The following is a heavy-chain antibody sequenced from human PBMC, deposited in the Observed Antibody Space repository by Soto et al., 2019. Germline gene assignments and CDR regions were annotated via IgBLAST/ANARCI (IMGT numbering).Heavy chain of an antibody. Sequence: GXSVEESFRASRYTFTSYDINWGRPAAVQGPEWMGWICPNTGTIVYAQKFQGRVTMTRNTSTSTAYMTLSSLRSEDTAVYYCARARPGIKTYEACDIWGQGTTVTVSS. CDR2: ICPNTGTI. D-gene: IGHD1-20*01. J-gene: IGHJ3*02. CDR1: RYTFTSYD. CDR3: ARARPGIKTYEACDI. V-gene: IGHV1-8*01.